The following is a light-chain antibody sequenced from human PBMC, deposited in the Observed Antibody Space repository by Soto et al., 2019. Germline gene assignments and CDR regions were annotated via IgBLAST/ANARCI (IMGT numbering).Light chain of an antibody. CDR3: QQYNNWPLT. Sequence: EIVLTQSPGTLSLSPGERATLSCRASQSVSSNLAWYQQKPGQAPRLLIYGASTRATGTPARFSGSGSGTEFTLTISSLQSEDFAVYYCQQYNNWPLTFGQGTKVDIK. CDR1: QSVSSN. V-gene: IGKV3-15*01. J-gene: IGKJ1*01. CDR2: GAS.